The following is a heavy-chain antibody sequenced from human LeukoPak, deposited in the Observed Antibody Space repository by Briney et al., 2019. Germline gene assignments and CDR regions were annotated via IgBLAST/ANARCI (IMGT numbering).Heavy chain of an antibody. J-gene: IGHJ3*02. V-gene: IGHV3-53*05. CDR1: GFTVSSNY. CDR3: AKKGSITIFGVPDAFDI. CDR2: IYSGGST. Sequence: GGSLRLSCAASGFTVSSNYMSWVRQAPGKGLEWVSVIYSGGSTYYADSVKGRFTISRDNSKNTLYLQMNSLRAEDTAVYYCAKKGSITIFGVPDAFDIWGQGTMVTVSS. D-gene: IGHD3-3*01.